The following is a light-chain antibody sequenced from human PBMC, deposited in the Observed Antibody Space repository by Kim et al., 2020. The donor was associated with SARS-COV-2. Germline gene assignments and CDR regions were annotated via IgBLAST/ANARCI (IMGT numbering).Light chain of an antibody. CDR1: QSISSY. CDR2: AAS. J-gene: IGKJ4*01. Sequence: DIQMTQSPSSLSASVGDRVTITCRASQSISSYLNWYQQKPGKAPKLLIYAASSLQSGVPSRFSGSGSGTDFTLTISSLQPEDFATYSCQQVYITPRPFGGGTRWIS. V-gene: IGKV1-39*01. CDR3: QQVYITPRP.